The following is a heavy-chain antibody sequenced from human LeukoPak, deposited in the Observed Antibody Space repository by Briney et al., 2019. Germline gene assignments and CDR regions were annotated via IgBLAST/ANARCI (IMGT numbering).Heavy chain of an antibody. Sequence: SETLSLTCTVSGGSISSNGFYWGWIRQPPGKGLEWIGSIYYSGSTYYNPSLKSRVTISVDTSKNQFSLKLSSVTAADTAVYYCARHDAVGSISYYFDYWGQGTPVTVSS. D-gene: IGHD1-26*01. J-gene: IGHJ4*02. CDR3: ARHDAVGSISYYFDY. V-gene: IGHV4-39*01. CDR2: IYYSGST. CDR1: GGSISSNGFY.